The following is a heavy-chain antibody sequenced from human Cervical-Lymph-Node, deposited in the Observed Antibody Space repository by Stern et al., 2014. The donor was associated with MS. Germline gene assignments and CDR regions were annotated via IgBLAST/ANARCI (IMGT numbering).Heavy chain of an antibody. J-gene: IGHJ3*02. V-gene: IGHV1-2*02. CDR2: IDPDRGGT. Sequence: QVQLVESGAEVKKPGASVKVSCTAAGYIFTAYYIHWLRQAPGQGLVWLGWIDPDRGGTNYAQKFQGRVTMTRDTSISTAYMELTSPTSDDTAVYYCARMAYSNIYYAGLDIWGQGTMVT. CDR1: GYIFTAYY. CDR3: ARMAYSNIYYAGLDI. D-gene: IGHD6-13*01.